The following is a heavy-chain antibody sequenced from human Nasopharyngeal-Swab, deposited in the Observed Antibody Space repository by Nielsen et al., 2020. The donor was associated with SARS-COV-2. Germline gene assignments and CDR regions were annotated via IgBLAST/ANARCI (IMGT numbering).Heavy chain of an antibody. Sequence: WIHQPPGKGLEWIASIYYRGSTYYNPSLESRFTISVDASKNHFSLKLTSVTAADTAVYYCAKHPDGRWFGELSYYYYGLDVWGQGTTVTVSS. CDR3: AKHPDGRWFGELSYYYYGLDV. V-gene: IGHV4-39*01. CDR2: IYYRGST. J-gene: IGHJ6*02. D-gene: IGHD3-10*01.